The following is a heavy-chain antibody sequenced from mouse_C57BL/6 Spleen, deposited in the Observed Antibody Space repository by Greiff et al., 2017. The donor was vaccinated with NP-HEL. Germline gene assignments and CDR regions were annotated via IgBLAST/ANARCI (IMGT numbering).Heavy chain of an antibody. CDR2: ISYDGSN. CDR1: GYSITSGYY. V-gene: IGHV3-6*01. J-gene: IGHJ4*01. CDR3: AREGIYAMDY. Sequence: EVQLQESGPGLVKPSQSLSLTCSVTGYSITSGYYWNWIRQFPGNKLEWMGYISYDGSNNYNPSLENRISITRDTSKNQFFLKLNSVTTEDTATYYCAREGIYAMDYWGQGTSVTVSS.